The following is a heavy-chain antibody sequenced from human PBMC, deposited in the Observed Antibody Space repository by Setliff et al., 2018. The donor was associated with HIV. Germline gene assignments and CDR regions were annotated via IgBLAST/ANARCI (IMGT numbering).Heavy chain of an antibody. J-gene: IGHJ5*02. CDR2: INPSGGST. CDR1: GFTFTTYY. CDR3: ARGRTQWPNYNYFDP. Sequence: ASVKVSCKASGFTFTTYYMHWVRQAPGQGLEWMGIINPSGGSTTYAQKFQGRVTMTRDTSTSTVYMELSSLRSEDTAVYYCARGRTQWPNYNYFDPWGLGTLVTVSS. V-gene: IGHV1-46*01. D-gene: IGHD6-19*01.